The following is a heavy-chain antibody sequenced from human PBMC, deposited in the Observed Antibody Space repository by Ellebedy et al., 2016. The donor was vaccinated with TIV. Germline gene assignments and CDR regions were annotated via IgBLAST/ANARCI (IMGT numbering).Heavy chain of an antibody. V-gene: IGHV3-30-3*01. D-gene: IGHD5-18*01. CDR1: GFTFSAYA. CDR2: ISYDGGNK. Sequence: GESLKISXAASGFTFSAYAMHWVRQAPGKGLEWVTVISYDGGNKYYADSVKGRFTISRDNSNDTLYLQMNTLRAEDTAVYFCARARGYNYDYSDYWGQGTLVTVSS. CDR3: ARARGYNYDYSDY. J-gene: IGHJ4*02.